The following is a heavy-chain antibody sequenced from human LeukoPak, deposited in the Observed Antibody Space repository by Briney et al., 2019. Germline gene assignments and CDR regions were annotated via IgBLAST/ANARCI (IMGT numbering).Heavy chain of an antibody. CDR3: ARDRAPKTVTSEVDAFDI. J-gene: IGHJ3*02. D-gene: IGHD4-17*01. CDR1: EYTFTNYA. V-gene: IGHV1-3*03. Sequence: GASVKVSCKASEYTFTNYAIHWVRQAPGQRLEWMGWINAGNGNTKYSQEFQGRLTITRDTSATTDYMELSSLTSEDMAVYYCARDRAPKTVTSEVDAFDIWGQGTMVTVSS. CDR2: INAGNGNT.